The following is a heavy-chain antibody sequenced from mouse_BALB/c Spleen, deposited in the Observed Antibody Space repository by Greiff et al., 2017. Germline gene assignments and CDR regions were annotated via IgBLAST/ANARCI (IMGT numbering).Heavy chain of an antibody. Sequence: EVKVVESGGGLVKPGGSLKLSCAASGFTFSSYTMSWVRQTPEKRLEWVATISSGGSYTYYPDSVRGRFSISRATAKNTLYLPMSSLNSEDTAMYYCTRDAWFAYWGQGTLVTVSA. CDR3: TRDAWFAY. V-gene: IGHV5-6-4*01. J-gene: IGHJ3*01. CDR1: GFTFSSYT. CDR2: ISSGGSYT.